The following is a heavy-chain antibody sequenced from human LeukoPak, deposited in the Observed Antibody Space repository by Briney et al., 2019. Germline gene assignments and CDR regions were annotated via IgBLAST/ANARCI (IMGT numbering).Heavy chain of an antibody. Sequence: SQTLSPTCTVSGGSISSGSYYWSWIRQPAGKGLEWIGRIYTSGSTSYNPSLKSRVTISVDTSKNQFSLKLSSVTAADTAVYYCARETTMIVVVITDAFDIWGQGTMVTVSS. J-gene: IGHJ3*02. D-gene: IGHD3-22*01. V-gene: IGHV4-61*02. CDR1: GGSISSGSYY. CDR2: IYTSGST. CDR3: ARETTMIVVVITDAFDI.